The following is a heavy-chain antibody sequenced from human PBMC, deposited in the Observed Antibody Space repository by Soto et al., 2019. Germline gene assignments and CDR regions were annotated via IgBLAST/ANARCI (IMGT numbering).Heavy chain of an antibody. V-gene: IGHV5-51*01. D-gene: IGHD3-10*01. Sequence: GASLKISCKGSGYSFTSYWIGWVRQMPGKGLEWMGIIYPGDSDTRYSPSFQGQVTISADKSISTAYLQWSSLKASDTAMYYCARCIGYYGSGSYLEGAFDIWGQGTMVTVSS. J-gene: IGHJ3*02. CDR3: ARCIGYYGSGSYLEGAFDI. CDR1: GYSFTSYW. CDR2: IYPGDSDT.